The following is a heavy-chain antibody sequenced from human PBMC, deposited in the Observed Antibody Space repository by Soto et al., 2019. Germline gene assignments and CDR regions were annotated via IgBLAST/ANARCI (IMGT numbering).Heavy chain of an antibody. J-gene: IGHJ2*01. V-gene: IGHV4-34*01. D-gene: IGHD3-10*01. CDR1: GGSFSDYY. CDR3: AREVPSRYFDR. CDR2: INHSGST. Sequence: QVRLQQWGAGLLKPSETLPLTCAVYGGSFSDYYWIWVRQPPGKGLEWIGEINHSGSTNYNPSLKSRITISVDTSKNQFSLKLNSVTAADTAVSYCAREVPSRYFDRWGRGTPVTVSS.